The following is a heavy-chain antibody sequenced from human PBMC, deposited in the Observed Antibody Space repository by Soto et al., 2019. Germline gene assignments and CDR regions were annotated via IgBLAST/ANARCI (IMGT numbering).Heavy chain of an antibody. Sequence: QLQLQESGSGLVKPSQTLSLTCAVSGGSISSGGYSWSWIRQPPGKGLEWIGYIYHSGSTYYNPSLKSRVTISVDRSKNQFSLKLRSVTAADTAVYYCARGDTVTGWFDPWGQGTLVTVSS. CDR1: GGSISSGGYS. CDR3: ARGDTVTGWFDP. J-gene: IGHJ5*02. D-gene: IGHD4-17*01. V-gene: IGHV4-30-2*01. CDR2: IYHSGST.